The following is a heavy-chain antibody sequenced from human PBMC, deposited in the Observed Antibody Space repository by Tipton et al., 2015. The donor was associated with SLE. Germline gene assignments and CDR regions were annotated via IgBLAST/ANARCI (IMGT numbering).Heavy chain of an antibody. CDR2: INWNGGST. V-gene: IGHV3-20*04. D-gene: IGHD6-13*01. CDR1: GFTFDDYG. CDR3: ARQSSSWYSPDY. Sequence: SLRLSCAASGFTFDDYGMSWVRQAPGKGLEWVSSINWNGGSTGYADSVKGRFTISRDNAKNSLDLQMNSLRAEDTALYYCARQSSSWYSPDYWGQGTLVTVSS. J-gene: IGHJ4*02.